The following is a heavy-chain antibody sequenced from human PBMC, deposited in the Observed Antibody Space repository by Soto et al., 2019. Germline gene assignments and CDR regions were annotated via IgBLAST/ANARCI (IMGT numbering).Heavy chain of an antibody. CDR1: GGSFGSRSYN. J-gene: IGHJ3*02. Sequence: TWETLSPPCTVSGGSFGSRSYNWSYIRQPPGKGLEWIGSIYYSGSPYYNPSLKSRVTRSVDTSKNQFSLKLSSVTAADTAVYYCARDYYGSGSSAFDIWGQXTMVTVS. D-gene: IGHD3-10*01. CDR3: ARDYYGSGSSAFDI. V-gene: IGHV4-39*02. CDR2: IYYSGSP.